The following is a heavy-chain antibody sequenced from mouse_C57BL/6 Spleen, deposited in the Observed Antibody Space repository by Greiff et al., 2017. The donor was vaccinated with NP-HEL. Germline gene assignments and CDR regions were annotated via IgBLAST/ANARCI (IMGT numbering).Heavy chain of an antibody. CDR1: GYAFSSYW. CDR2: LYPGDGDT. V-gene: IGHV1-80*01. CDR3: ARGGQLRLPFDY. Sequence: VQLQQSGAELVKPGASVKISCKASGYAFSSYWMNWVKQRPGKGLEWIGQLYPGDGDTNYNGKFKGKATLTADKSSSTAYMQLSSLTSEDSAVYFCARGGQLRLPFDYWGQGTTLTVSS. J-gene: IGHJ2*01. D-gene: IGHD3-2*02.